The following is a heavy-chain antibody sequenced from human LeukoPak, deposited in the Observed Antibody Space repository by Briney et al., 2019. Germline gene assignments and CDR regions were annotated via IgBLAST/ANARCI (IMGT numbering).Heavy chain of an antibody. CDR3: ARDWVYKIDY. CDR1: GFSFSSYW. J-gene: IGHJ4*02. D-gene: IGHD5-24*01. Sequence: GVSLRLSCVASGFSFSSYWMSGVRQAPGKGLEWVANIKQDGSEKYFVGSVKGRFTISRDNAKNSLYLQMNSLRAEDTAVYYCARDWVYKIDYWGRGTLVTVSS. CDR2: IKQDGSEK. V-gene: IGHV3-7*01.